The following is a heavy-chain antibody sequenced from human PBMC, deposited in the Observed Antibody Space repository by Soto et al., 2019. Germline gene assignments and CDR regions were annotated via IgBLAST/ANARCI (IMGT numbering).Heavy chain of an antibody. CDR1: GFTFNNCA. Sequence: EVQLLESGGGLVQPGGSLRLSCAASGFTFNNCAMNWVRQAPGKGLEWVSAMTRSGAGTYYADSVKGRFTVSRHNSRGTIYLQLNGLRAQDTAVYYCSKSSGEGNQPLVETLYYNYYVDVWGKGTTVTVSS. CDR2: MTRSGAGT. D-gene: IGHD3-10*01. CDR3: SKSSGEGNQPLVETLYYNYYVDV. V-gene: IGHV3-23*01. J-gene: IGHJ6*03.